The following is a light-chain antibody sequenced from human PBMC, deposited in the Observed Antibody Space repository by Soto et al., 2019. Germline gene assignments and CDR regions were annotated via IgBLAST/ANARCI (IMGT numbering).Light chain of an antibody. CDR1: QNINSY. CDR3: QQSYSTPWT. V-gene: IGKV1-39*01. Sequence: DIQMTQSPASLSASVGDRVTITCRASQNINSYLHWYQQKPGKAPNLLIYAASTLQSGVPSRFSGSGSGTDFTLTLNSLQPEDFATYYCQQSYSTPWTFGQGTKVEIK. CDR2: AAS. J-gene: IGKJ1*01.